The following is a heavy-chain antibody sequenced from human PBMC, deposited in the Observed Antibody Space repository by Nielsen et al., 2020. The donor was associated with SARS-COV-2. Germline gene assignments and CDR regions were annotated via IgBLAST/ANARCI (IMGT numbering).Heavy chain of an antibody. D-gene: IGHD2-2*01. CDR2: ISSSSSYI. CDR3: AKTNIPIVVVPAAIADAFDI. J-gene: IGHJ3*02. V-gene: IGHV3-21*04. Sequence: WIRQPPGKGLEWVSSISSSSSYIYYADSVKGRFTISRDNAKNSLYLQMNSLRAEDTAVYYCAKTNIPIVVVPAAIADAFDIWGQGTMVTVSS.